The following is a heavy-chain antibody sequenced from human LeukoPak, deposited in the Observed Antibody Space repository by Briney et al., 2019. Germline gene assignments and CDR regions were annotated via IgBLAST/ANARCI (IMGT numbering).Heavy chain of an antibody. D-gene: IGHD3-22*01. Sequence: PSETLSLTCTVSGGSIFNYYWHWIRQSLGKGLEWVGYVYANGITAYNPSLRSRGSMSIDTSRSQFSLRLTSVTAADTATYYCARRVYYDTSGYHPTAGYFDLWGRGTLVSVSS. CDR2: VYANGIT. J-gene: IGHJ2*01. CDR3: ARRVYYDTSGYHPTAGYFDL. V-gene: IGHV4-4*08. CDR1: GGSIFNYY.